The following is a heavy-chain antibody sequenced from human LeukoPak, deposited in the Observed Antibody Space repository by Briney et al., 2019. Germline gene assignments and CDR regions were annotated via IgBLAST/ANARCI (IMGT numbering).Heavy chain of an antibody. V-gene: IGHV1-18*01. CDR3: AGSYCSGGSCYSAGLYYMDV. J-gene: IGHJ6*03. D-gene: IGHD2-15*01. CDR2: ISAYNGNT. Sequence: ASVKVSCKASGYTFTSYGISWVRQAPGQGLEWMGWISAYNGNTNYAQKLQGRVTITADKSTSTAYMELSSLRSEDTAVYYCAGSYCSGGSCYSAGLYYMDVWGKGTTVTVSS. CDR1: GYTFTSYG.